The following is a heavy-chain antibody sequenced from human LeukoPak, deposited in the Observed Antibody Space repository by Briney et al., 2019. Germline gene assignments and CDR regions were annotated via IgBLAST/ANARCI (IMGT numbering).Heavy chain of an antibody. D-gene: IGHD3-10*01. CDR3: ARDAHMVRDRRAFDI. J-gene: IGHJ3*02. CDR2: INPSGGST. CDR1: GYTFTSYY. Sequence: ASVKVSCTASGYTFTSYYMHWVRQAPGQGLECMGIINPSGGSTSYAQKFQGRVTMTRDTSTSTVYMELSSLRSEDTAVYYCARDAHMVRDRRAFDIWGQGTMVTVSS. V-gene: IGHV1-46*03.